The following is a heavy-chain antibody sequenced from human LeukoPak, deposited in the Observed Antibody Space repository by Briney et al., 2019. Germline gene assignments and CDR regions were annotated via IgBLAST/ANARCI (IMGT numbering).Heavy chain of an antibody. V-gene: IGHV4-34*01. J-gene: IGHJ6*02. Sequence: SETLSLTCAVYGGSFSGYYWSWIRQPPGKGLEWIGEINHSGSTNYNPSLKSRVTISVDTSKNQFSLKLSSVTAADTAVYYCARGDPGISTLPSYHGMDVWGQGTTVTVSS. CDR1: GGSFSGYY. D-gene: IGHD3-3*02. CDR2: INHSGST. CDR3: ARGDPGISTLPSYHGMDV.